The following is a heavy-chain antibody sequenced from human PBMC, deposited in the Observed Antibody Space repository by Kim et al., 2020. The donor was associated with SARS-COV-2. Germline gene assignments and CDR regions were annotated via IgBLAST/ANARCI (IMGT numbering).Heavy chain of an antibody. CDR1: GFTFSSYW. Sequence: GGSLRLSCAASGFTFSSYWMHWVRQAPGKGLVWVSRINSDGSSTSYADSVKGRFTISRDNAKNTLYLQMNSLRAEDTAVYYCAGHLQPRYNWNQGGFGFDYWGQGTLVTVSS. J-gene: IGHJ4*02. V-gene: IGHV3-74*01. CDR3: AGHLQPRYNWNQGGFGFDY. CDR2: INSDGSST. D-gene: IGHD1-20*01.